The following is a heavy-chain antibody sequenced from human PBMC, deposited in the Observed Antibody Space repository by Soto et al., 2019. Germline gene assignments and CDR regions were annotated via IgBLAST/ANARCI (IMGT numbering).Heavy chain of an antibody. CDR1: GGTLSSYA. CDR3: ARDPRGLRDYYGMDV. CDR2: IIPIFGTA. Sequence: SVKVSFKASGGTLSSYAISWVRQAPGQGLEWMGGIIPIFGTANYAQKFQGRVTITADESTSTAYMELSSLRSEDTAVYYCARDPRGLRDYYGMDVWGQGTTVTVSS. J-gene: IGHJ6*02. V-gene: IGHV1-69*13. D-gene: IGHD3-10*01.